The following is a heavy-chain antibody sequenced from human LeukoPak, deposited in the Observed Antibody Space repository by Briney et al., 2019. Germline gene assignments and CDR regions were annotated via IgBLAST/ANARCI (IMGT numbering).Heavy chain of an antibody. V-gene: IGHV5-51*01. Sequence: GESLKISCEGSGDIFTNWIGWVRQMPGKGLDYMAIIHPTTLQTRYSPSFQGQVTISVDRSITTAYLHWSDLKASDSAIYYCARHNLWAFDMWGQGTVVTVSS. J-gene: IGHJ3*02. D-gene: IGHD3-16*01. CDR2: IHPTTLQT. CDR1: GDIFTNW. CDR3: ARHNLWAFDM.